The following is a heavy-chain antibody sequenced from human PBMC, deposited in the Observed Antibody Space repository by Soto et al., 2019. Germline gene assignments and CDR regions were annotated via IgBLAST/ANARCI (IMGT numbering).Heavy chain of an antibody. CDR1: RFTFSSYW. Sequence: GGSLRLSCAASRFTFSSYWMSWVRQAPGKGLEWVANIKQDGSEKYYVDSVKGRFTISRDNAKNSLYLQMNSLRAEDTAVYYCARDLGSSSTGFDYWGQGTLVTVSS. J-gene: IGHJ4*02. CDR2: IKQDGSEK. CDR3: ARDLGSSSTGFDY. V-gene: IGHV3-7*03. D-gene: IGHD6-6*01.